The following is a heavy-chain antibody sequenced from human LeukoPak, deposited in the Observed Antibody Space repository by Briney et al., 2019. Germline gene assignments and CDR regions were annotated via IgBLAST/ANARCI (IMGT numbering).Heavy chain of an antibody. CDR3: ARGRYYFRDAFDI. D-gene: IGHD2/OR15-2a*01. V-gene: IGHV3-74*01. CDR2: INSGGSST. CDR1: GFTFSSYW. Sequence: PGGSLRLSCAASGFTFSSYWMHWVRQAPGKGLVWVSRINSGGSSTRYADSVKGRFTISRDNAKNTLYLQMNSLRAEDTAVYYCARGRYYFRDAFDIWGQGTMVTAAS. J-gene: IGHJ3*02.